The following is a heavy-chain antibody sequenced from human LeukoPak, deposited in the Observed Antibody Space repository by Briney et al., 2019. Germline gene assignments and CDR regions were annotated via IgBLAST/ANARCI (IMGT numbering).Heavy chain of an antibody. CDR2: IRYDGSNK. V-gene: IGHV3-30*02. Sequence: GGSLRLSCAASGFTLSSYGIYWVRQAPGKGLEWVAFIRYDGSNKYYADSVKGRFTISRDNSDNTVYLQVRSLRPEDTAVYYCAKATTATYYYYMDVWGKGTTVTIS. CDR3: AKATTATYYYYMDV. J-gene: IGHJ6*03. D-gene: IGHD1-1*01. CDR1: GFTLSSYG.